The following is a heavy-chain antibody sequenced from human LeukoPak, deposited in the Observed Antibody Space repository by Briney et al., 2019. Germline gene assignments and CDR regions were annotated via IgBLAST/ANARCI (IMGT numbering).Heavy chain of an antibody. V-gene: IGHV3-23*01. CDR2: ISGSSGST. J-gene: IGHJ4*02. Sequence: GGSLRLSCAASGFTFSSYAMSWVRQAPRKGLEWVSAISGSSGSTYYADSVKGRFTISRDNSKNTLYLQMNSLRAEDTAVYYCAREGAVAGTPPFDYWGQGTLVTVSS. CDR1: GFTFSSYA. D-gene: IGHD6-19*01. CDR3: AREGAVAGTPPFDY.